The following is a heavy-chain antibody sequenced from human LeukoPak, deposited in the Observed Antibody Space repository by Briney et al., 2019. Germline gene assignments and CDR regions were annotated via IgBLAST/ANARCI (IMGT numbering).Heavy chain of an antibody. Sequence: SVKVSCKASGGTFSSYAISWVRQAPGQWLEWMGRIIPIFGTANYAQKFQGRVTITTDESTSTAYMELSSLRSEDTAVYYCARDQGRGSYGYDSSGWLLDYWGQGTLVTVSS. CDR1: GGTFSSYA. J-gene: IGHJ4*02. CDR3: ARDQGRGSYGYDSSGWLLDY. D-gene: IGHD3-22*01. V-gene: IGHV1-69*05. CDR2: IIPIFGTA.